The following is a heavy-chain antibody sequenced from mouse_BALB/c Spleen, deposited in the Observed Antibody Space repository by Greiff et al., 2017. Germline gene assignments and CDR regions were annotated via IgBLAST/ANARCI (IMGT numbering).Heavy chain of an antibody. D-gene: IGHD2-1*01. V-gene: IGHV1-18*01. CDR3: ARQGNYVPWLAY. CDR1: GYTFTDYN. Sequence: EVQLQQSGPELVKPGASVKIPCKASGYTFTDYNMDWVKQSHGKSLEWIGDINPNNGGTIYNQKFKGKATLTVDKSSSTAYMELRSLTSEDTAVYYCARQGNYVPWLAYWGQGTLVTVAA. CDR2: INPNNGGT. J-gene: IGHJ3*01.